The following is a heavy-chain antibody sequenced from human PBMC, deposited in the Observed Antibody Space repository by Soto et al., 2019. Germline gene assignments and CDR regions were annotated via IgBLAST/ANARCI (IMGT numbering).Heavy chain of an antibody. D-gene: IGHD3-10*01. CDR3: ARLALGVRGVIIKAYYYYYMDV. J-gene: IGHJ6*03. V-gene: IGHV1-18*01. CDR1: GYTFTSYG. CDR2: ISAYNGNT. Sequence: ASVKVSCKASGYTFTSYGISWVRQAPGQGLEWMGWISAYNGNTNYAQKLQGRVAMTTDTSTSTAYMELRSLRSDDTAVYYCARLALGVRGVIIKAYYYYYMDVWGKGTTVTVSS.